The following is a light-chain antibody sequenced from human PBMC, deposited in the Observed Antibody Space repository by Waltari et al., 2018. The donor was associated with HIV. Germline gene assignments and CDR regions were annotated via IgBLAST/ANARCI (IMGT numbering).Light chain of an antibody. V-gene: IGLV2-23*02. CDR2: EVS. Sequence: QSALTQPASVSGSPGQSITISCTGPSRYVGGYNVVSWYQQHPGKAPKLMIYEVSKRPSGVSNRFSGSKSGNTASLTISGLQAEDEADYYCCAYAGSTTYVIFGGGTKLTVL. CDR1: SRYVGGYNV. CDR3: CAYAGSTTYVI. J-gene: IGLJ2*01.